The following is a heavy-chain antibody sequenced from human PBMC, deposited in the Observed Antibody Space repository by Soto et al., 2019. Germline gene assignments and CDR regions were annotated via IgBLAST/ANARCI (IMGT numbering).Heavy chain of an antibody. V-gene: IGHV1-69*04. D-gene: IGHD2-2*02. Sequence: SVKVSCQASGYTFTSYGISWVRQAPGQGLEWMGRIIPILGIANYAQKFQGRVTITADKSTSTAYMELSSLRSEDTAVYYCAMEYCSSTSCYRDYWGQGTLVTVSS. J-gene: IGHJ4*02. CDR3: AMEYCSSTSCYRDY. CDR2: IIPILGIA. CDR1: GYTFTSYG.